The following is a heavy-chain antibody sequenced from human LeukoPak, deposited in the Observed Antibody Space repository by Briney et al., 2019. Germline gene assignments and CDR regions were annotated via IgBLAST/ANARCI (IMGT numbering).Heavy chain of an antibody. Sequence: PGRSLRLSCAASGFTFSSYGMHWVRQAPSKGLEWVAVIWYDGSNKYYADSVKGRFTISRDNSKNTLYLQMNSLRAEDTAVYYCARDGYQSHNWFDPWGQGTLVTVSS. J-gene: IGHJ5*02. D-gene: IGHD5-12*01. CDR2: IWYDGSNK. CDR3: ARDGYQSHNWFDP. CDR1: GFTFSSYG. V-gene: IGHV3-33*01.